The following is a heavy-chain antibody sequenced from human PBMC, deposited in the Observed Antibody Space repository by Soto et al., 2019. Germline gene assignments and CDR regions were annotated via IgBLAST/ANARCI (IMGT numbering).Heavy chain of an antibody. J-gene: IGHJ4*02. CDR1: GFTFSSYS. D-gene: IGHD2-2*01. V-gene: IGHV3-21*01. CDR3: ASPYCSSTSCYEEFDY. Sequence: EVQLVESGGGLVKPGGSLRLSCAASGFTFSSYSMNWVRQAPGTGLEWVSSISSSSSYIYYADSVKGRFTISRDNAKNSLYLQMNSLRAEDTAVYYCASPYCSSTSCYEEFDYWGQGTLVTVSS. CDR2: ISSSSSYI.